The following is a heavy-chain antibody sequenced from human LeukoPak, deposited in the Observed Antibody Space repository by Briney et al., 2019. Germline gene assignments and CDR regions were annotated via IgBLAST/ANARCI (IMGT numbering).Heavy chain of an antibody. CDR3: ARDVPGTTPFDY. CDR1: GYIVSNYG. Sequence: ASVNVSCKASGYIVSNYGIIGWPQAPGQELEWMGWISAKNGDTSYIQKFRGRVTMTTDTSTSTAYMELWSLRSDDTAVYYCARDVPGTTPFDYWGQGTLVTVSS. V-gene: IGHV1-18*01. D-gene: IGHD1-7*01. CDR2: ISAKNGDT. J-gene: IGHJ4*02.